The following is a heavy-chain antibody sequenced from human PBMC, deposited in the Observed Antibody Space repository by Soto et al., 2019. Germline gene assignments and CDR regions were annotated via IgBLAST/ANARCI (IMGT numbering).Heavy chain of an antibody. Sequence: SGGSLRLSCAASGFTFSSYGMHWVRQAPGKGLEWVAVISYDGSNKYYADSVKGRFTISRDNSKNTLYLQMNSLRAEDTAVYYCAKDLTYYYYDSNSHHYYGMDVWGQGTTVTVSS. CDR3: AKDLTYYYYDSNSHHYYGMDV. CDR1: GFTFSSYG. CDR2: ISYDGSNK. V-gene: IGHV3-30*18. D-gene: IGHD3-22*01. J-gene: IGHJ6*02.